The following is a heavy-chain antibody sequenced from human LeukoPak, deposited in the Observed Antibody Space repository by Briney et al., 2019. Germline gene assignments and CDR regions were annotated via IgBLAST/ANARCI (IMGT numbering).Heavy chain of an antibody. J-gene: IGHJ4*02. V-gene: IGHV4-30-2*01. D-gene: IGHD1-26*01. CDR2: IYHSGGT. Sequence: SETLSLTCAVSGGSISSGGYYWSWIRQPPGKGLEWIGYIYHSGGTYYNPSLKSRVTISVDRSKNQFSLKLSSVTAADTAVYYCARGTVGATDYWGQGTLVTVSS. CDR1: GGSISSGGYY. CDR3: ARGTVGATDY.